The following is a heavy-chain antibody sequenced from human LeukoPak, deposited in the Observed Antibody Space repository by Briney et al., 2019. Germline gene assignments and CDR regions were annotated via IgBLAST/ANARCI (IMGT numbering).Heavy chain of an antibody. V-gene: IGHV4-34*01. CDR2: INHSGST. Sequence: SETLSLTCAVYGGSFSGYYWSWIRQPPGKGLEWIGEINHSGSTNYNPSLKSRVTISVDTSKNQFSLKLRSVTAADTAVYYCVRGPYGSSISNWFDPWGQGLLVTVSS. D-gene: IGHD3-10*01. CDR3: VRGPYGSSISNWFDP. J-gene: IGHJ5*02. CDR1: GGSFSGYY.